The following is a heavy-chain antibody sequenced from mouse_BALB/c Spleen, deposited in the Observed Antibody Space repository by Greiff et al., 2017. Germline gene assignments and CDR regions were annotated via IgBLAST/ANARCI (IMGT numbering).Heavy chain of an antibody. D-gene: IGHD2-4*01. CDR3: ARGATMITKEFGY. J-gene: IGHJ2*01. V-gene: IGHV1-54*01. Sequence: VQLQQSGAELVRPGTSVKVSCKASGYAFTNYLIEWVKQRPGQGLEWIGVINPGSGGTNYNEKFKGKATLTADKSSSTAYMQLSSLTSDDSAVYFCARGATMITKEFGYWGQGTTLTVSS. CDR1: GYAFTNYL. CDR2: INPGSGGT.